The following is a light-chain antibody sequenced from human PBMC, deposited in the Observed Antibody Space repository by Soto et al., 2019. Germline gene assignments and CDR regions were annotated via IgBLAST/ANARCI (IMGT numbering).Light chain of an antibody. Sequence: EIVMTQSPATLSVSPGETATLSCTASQGVTTNLAWYQQKPGQAPRLLIYGPATRDTGIPARFSGSGSGTEFTLSISGLQSEDFAVYYCQQYNTCRLTFGGGTKVEIK. V-gene: IGKV3-15*01. CDR2: GPA. J-gene: IGKJ4*01. CDR3: QQYNTCRLT. CDR1: QGVTTN.